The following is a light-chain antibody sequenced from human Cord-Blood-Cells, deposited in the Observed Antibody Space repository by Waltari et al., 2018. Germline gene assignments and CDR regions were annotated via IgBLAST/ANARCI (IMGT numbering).Light chain of an antibody. CDR1: RSDVGRSNL. V-gene: IGLV2-23*02. CDR3: CSYAGSSTFVV. CDR2: EVS. Sequence: QSALTQPASVSGSPGQSITISCTGTRSDVGRSNLVSWYQQLPGKAPKLMIYEVSKRPSGVSNRFSGSKSGNTASLTISGLQAEDEADYYCCSYAGSSTFVVFGGGTKLTVL. J-gene: IGLJ2*01.